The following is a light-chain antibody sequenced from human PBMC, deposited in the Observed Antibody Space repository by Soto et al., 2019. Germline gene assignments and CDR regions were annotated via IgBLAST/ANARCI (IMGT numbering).Light chain of an antibody. V-gene: IGKV1-5*01. Sequence: DIQMTQSPSTLSASIGDRVTITCRASQSINTWLAWYQQKPGKAPKLLIYNASSMENGVTSRFSGSGSGTEVTLAISSLQPDDCATYYCQQYNNYSGTFGQGTKVYIK. CDR1: QSINTW. J-gene: IGKJ1*01. CDR3: QQYNNYSGT. CDR2: NAS.